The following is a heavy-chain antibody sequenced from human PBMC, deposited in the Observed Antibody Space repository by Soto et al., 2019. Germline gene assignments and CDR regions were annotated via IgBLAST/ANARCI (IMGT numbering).Heavy chain of an antibody. CDR3: ARDQAFDILTGYYRGWFDP. D-gene: IGHD3-9*01. CDR2: IYTSGST. CDR1: GGSISSYY. V-gene: IGHV4-4*07. Sequence: SETLSLTCTVSGGSISSYYWSWIRQPAGKGLEWIGRIYTSGSTNYNPSLKSRVTMSVDTSKNQFPLKLSSVTAADTAVYYCARDQAFDILTGYYRGWFDPWGQGTLVTVSS. J-gene: IGHJ5*02.